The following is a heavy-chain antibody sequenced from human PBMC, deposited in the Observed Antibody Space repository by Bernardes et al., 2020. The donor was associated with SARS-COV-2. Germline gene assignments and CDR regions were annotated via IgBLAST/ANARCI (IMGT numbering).Heavy chain of an antibody. V-gene: IGHV3-66*02. D-gene: IGHD3-16*01. J-gene: IGHJ3*02. CDR3: ARLQGGSAFDI. CDR2: IYSGGNT. CDR1: GFSVSSNY. Sequence: GGTLRLSCAASGFSVSSNYMSWVRKAPGKGLEWVSIIYSGGNTDYADSVKGRFTISRDNSKNTLYLQVNSLRPEDTAVYYCARLQGGSAFDIWGQGTMVTVSS.